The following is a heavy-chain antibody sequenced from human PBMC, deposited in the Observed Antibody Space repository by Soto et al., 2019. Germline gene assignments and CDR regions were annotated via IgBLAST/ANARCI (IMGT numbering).Heavy chain of an antibody. J-gene: IGHJ4*01. V-gene: IGHV1-69*13. CDR2: FIAMLGTP. Sequence: GSSVKVSCKASGGTFGSQGIAWVRQAPGRGLEWMGGFIAMLGTPTYAKKVQGRATITADESLTSSYLELTSLRSEDTGVYFCARGPLANFDYSSHGAAVTVSS. CDR1: GGTFGSQG. CDR3: ARGPLANFDY.